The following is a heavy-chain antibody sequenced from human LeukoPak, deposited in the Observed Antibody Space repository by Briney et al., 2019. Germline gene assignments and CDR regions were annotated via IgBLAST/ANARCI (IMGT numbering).Heavy chain of an antibody. Sequence: GGSLRLSCTVSGFTVSSNSMSWVRQAPGKGLEWVAFIRYDGSNKYYADSVKGRFTISRDNSKNTLYLQMNSLRAEDTAVYYCAKSFPSNYYDSSGYSYFDYWGQGTLVTVSS. CDR3: AKSFPSNYYDSSGYSYFDY. CDR1: GFTVSSNS. J-gene: IGHJ4*02. CDR2: IRYDGSNK. D-gene: IGHD3-22*01. V-gene: IGHV3-30*02.